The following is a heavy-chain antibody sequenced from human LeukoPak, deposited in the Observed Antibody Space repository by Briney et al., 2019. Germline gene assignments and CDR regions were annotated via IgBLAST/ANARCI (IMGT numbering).Heavy chain of an antibody. CDR2: IYYSGST. V-gene: IGHV4-39*07. CDR3: ARSVVYYYDSSGYYEAFDI. CDR1: GGSISSSGYY. J-gene: IGHJ3*02. Sequence: SETLSLTCTVSGGSISSSGYYWGWIRQPPGKGLEWIGSIYYSGSTYYNPSLKSRVTISVDTSKNQFSLKLSSVTAADTAVYYCARSVVYYYDSSGYYEAFDIWGQGTMVTVSS. D-gene: IGHD3-22*01.